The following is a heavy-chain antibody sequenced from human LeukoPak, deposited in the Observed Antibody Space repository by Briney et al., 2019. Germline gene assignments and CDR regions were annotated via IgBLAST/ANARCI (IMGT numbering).Heavy chain of an antibody. D-gene: IGHD2-2*01. Sequence: PGGSLRLSCAASGFTFSDYYMSWIRQAPGKGLEWVSYISSSGSTIYYADSVKGRFTISRDNAKNSLYLQMNSLRAEDTAVYYCARDRVVSQLPAGIVDAFDIWGQGTMVTVSS. CDR1: GFTFSDYY. J-gene: IGHJ3*02. CDR3: ARDRVVSQLPAGIVDAFDI. CDR2: ISSSGSTI. V-gene: IGHV3-11*01.